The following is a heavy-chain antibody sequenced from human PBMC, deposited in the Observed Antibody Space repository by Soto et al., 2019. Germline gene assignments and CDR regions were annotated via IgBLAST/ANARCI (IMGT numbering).Heavy chain of an antibody. CDR1: GFTVSSNY. CDR3: ARVRSGSYSSSWSKHYYYYGMDV. J-gene: IGHJ6*02. V-gene: IGHV3-53*01. CDR2: IYSGGST. Sequence: GGSLRLSCAASGFTVSSNYMSWVRQAPGKGLEWVSVIYSGGSTYYADSVKGRFTISRDNSKNTLYLQMNSLRAEDTAVYYCARVRSGSYSSSWSKHYYYYGMDVWGQGTTVTVSS. D-gene: IGHD6-13*01.